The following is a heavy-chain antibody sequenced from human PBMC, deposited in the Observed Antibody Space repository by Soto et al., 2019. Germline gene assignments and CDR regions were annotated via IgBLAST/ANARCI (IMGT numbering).Heavy chain of an antibody. Sequence: QVQLQESGPGLLKPSETLSLTCSVSGDSISRFYWSWIRQPPGKRLEWIGYIYHSDSSTTRYNPSLESRVTIAVDTSKSQVSLSLNSVTAADTALYYCARGTFDFGPGIFDPWGPGIQVIASS. J-gene: IGHJ5*02. D-gene: IGHD3-16*01. CDR1: GDSISRFY. CDR3: ARGTFDFGPGIFDP. V-gene: IGHV4-59*01. CDR2: IYHSDSSTT.